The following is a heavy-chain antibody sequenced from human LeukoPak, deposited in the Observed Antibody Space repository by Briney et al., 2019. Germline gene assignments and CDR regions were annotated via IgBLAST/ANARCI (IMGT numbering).Heavy chain of an antibody. D-gene: IGHD5-12*01. Sequence: ASVKVSCKASGYTFTSYGISWVRQAPGQGLEWMGWISAYNGNTNYAQKLQGRVTITADKSTSTAYMELSSLRSEDTAVYYCAREEGLVAIPYYFDYWGQGTLVTVSS. J-gene: IGHJ4*02. CDR1: GYTFTSYG. CDR2: ISAYNGNT. V-gene: IGHV1-18*01. CDR3: AREEGLVAIPYYFDY.